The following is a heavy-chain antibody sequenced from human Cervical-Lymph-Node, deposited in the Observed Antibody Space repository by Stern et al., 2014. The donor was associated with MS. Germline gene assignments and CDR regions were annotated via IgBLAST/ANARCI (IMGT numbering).Heavy chain of an antibody. D-gene: IGHD3-16*02. CDR3: ARGGNDYVWGSYRTFDY. CDR1: GYTFTSYG. Sequence: VQLVESGAEVKKPGASGKVSCKASGYTFTSYGISWVRQAPGQGLEWMGWISAYNGNTNYAQKLQGRVTMTTDTSTSTAYMELRSLRSDDTAVYYCARGGNDYVWGSYRTFDYWGQGTLVTVSS. V-gene: IGHV1-18*04. CDR2: ISAYNGNT. J-gene: IGHJ4*02.